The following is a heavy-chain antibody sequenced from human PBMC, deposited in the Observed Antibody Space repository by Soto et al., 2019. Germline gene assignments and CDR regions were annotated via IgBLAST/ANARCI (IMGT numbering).Heavy chain of an antibody. V-gene: IGHV3-30-3*01. Sequence: PGGSLRLSCAASGFTFSSYAMHWVRQAPGKGLEWVAVISYDGSNKYYADSVKGRFTISRDNSKNTLYLQMNSLRAEDTAVYYCARDLGFLERYYGMDVWGQGTTVTVSS. D-gene: IGHD3-3*01. CDR3: ARDLGFLERYYGMDV. J-gene: IGHJ6*02. CDR1: GFTFSSYA. CDR2: ISYDGSNK.